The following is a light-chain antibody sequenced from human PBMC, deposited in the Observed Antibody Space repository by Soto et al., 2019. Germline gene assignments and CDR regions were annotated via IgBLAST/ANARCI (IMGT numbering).Light chain of an antibody. J-gene: IGKJ1*01. CDR2: GAS. CDR1: QSVSSN. Sequence: EIVMTQSPATLSVSPGERATLSCRASQSVSSNLAWYQQKPGQAPRLLMYGASTRATGIPARFSGSGSGTEFTLSISSLQSEDFAVYYCQQYGYSFWTFGQGTKVDIK. CDR3: QQYGYSFWT. V-gene: IGKV3-15*01.